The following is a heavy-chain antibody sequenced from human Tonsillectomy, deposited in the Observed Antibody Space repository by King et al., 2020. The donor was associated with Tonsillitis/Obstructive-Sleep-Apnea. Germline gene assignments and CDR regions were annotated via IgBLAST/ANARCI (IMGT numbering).Heavy chain of an antibody. J-gene: IGHJ3*02. Sequence: MQLQESGPGLVKPSQTLSLTCTVSGGSISSGGYYWSWIRQHPGKGLEWSGYIYYSGSTYYNPSLKSRVTISVDTSKNQFSLKLRSVTAADTAVYYCASDYYYDSSGYYPHAFDIWGQGTMVTVSS. CDR2: IYYSGST. D-gene: IGHD3-22*01. V-gene: IGHV4-31*03. CDR3: ASDYYYDSSGYYPHAFDI. CDR1: GGSISSGGYY.